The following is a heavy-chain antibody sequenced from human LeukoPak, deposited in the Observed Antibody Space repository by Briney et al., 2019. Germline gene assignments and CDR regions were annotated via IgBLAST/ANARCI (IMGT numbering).Heavy chain of an antibody. Sequence: GGSLRLSCAASGFTFSSYSMNWVRQAPGKGLEWVALISYDGSNKYYADSVKGRFTISRDNSKNTLYLQMNSLRTEDTAVYYCAKSYSGSYYVIDYWGQGTLVTVSS. CDR3: AKSYSGSYYVIDY. D-gene: IGHD1-26*01. CDR2: ISYDGSNK. J-gene: IGHJ4*02. V-gene: IGHV3-30*18. CDR1: GFTFSSYS.